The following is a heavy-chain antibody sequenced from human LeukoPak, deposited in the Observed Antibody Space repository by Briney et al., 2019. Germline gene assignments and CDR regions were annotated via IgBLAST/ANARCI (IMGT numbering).Heavy chain of an antibody. CDR1: GFTFSSYS. J-gene: IGHJ1*01. Sequence: GGSLRLSCAASGFTFSSYSMNWVRQAPGKGLEWVSAISGSGGSTYYADSVKGRFTISRDNSKNTLYLQVNSLRAEDTAVYYCARDPTVYYDFWSGYSPAEYFQHWGQGTLVTVSS. D-gene: IGHD3-3*01. CDR3: ARDPTVYYDFWSGYSPAEYFQH. CDR2: ISGSGGST. V-gene: IGHV3-23*01.